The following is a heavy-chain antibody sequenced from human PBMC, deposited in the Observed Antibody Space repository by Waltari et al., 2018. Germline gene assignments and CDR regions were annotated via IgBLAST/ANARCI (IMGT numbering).Heavy chain of an antibody. V-gene: IGHV3-21*01. D-gene: IGHD6-13*01. Sequence: EVQLLDSGGGLVKPGGSLRLSCAASGFTFSSYSMSWVRQAPGKGLEWVSSISSSSSYIYYADSVKGRFTISRDNAKNSLYLQMNSLRAEDTAVYYCARAAAGSRGWFDPWGQGTLVTVSS. CDR2: ISSSSSYI. J-gene: IGHJ5*02. CDR3: ARAAAGSRGWFDP. CDR1: GFTFSSYS.